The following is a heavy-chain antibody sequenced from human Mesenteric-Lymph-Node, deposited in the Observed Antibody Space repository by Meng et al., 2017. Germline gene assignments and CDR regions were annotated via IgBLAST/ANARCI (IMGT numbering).Heavy chain of an antibody. Sequence: SETLSLTCTVSGGSISSGGYYWSWIRQHPGKGLEWIGYIYYSGSTYYNPSLKSRVTISVDTSKNQFSLKLSSVTAADTAVYYCARESRGVVPAAMPAFDYWGQGTLVTVSS. J-gene: IGHJ4*02. V-gene: IGHV4-31*03. CDR1: GGSISSGGYY. CDR3: ARESRGVVPAAMPAFDY. D-gene: IGHD2-2*01. CDR2: IYYSGST.